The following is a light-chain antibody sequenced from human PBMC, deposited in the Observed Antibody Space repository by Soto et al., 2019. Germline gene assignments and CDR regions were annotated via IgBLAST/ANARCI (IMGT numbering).Light chain of an antibody. Sequence: EIVMTQSPATLSLSPGERATLSCRASQSVSSRLAWYHQKPGQSPRLLIYGASTRATGIPARFSGSGSGTEFTLTISSLQSEDFGLYYCHQYNNFWTFGQGTKVDIK. V-gene: IGKV3-15*01. CDR3: HQYNNFWT. J-gene: IGKJ1*01. CDR1: QSVSSR. CDR2: GAS.